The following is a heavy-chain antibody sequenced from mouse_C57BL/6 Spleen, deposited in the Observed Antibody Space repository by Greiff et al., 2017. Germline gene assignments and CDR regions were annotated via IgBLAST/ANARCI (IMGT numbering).Heavy chain of an antibody. CDR3: TREGFDY. V-gene: IGHV5-9-1*02. CDR2: ISSGGGYI. Sequence: EVKLVESGEGLVKPGGSLKLSCAASGFTFSSYAMSWVRQTPEKRLEWVAYISSGGGYIYYADTVKGRFTISRDNARNTLYLQMSSLKSEDTAMSYCTREGFDYWGQGTTLTVSS. CDR1: GFTFSSYA. J-gene: IGHJ2*01.